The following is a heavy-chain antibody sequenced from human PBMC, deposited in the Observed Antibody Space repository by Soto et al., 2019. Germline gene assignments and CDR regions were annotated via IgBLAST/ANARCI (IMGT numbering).Heavy chain of an antibody. J-gene: IGHJ6*02. V-gene: IGHV4-59*01. CDR2: IYDTGISGYTPST. CDR3: ARGEDAFFNYGLDV. Sequence: PSETLSLTCTVSGGSITSSYWSWIRWPPGKGLEWIAYIYDTGISGYTPSTSYNPSLKSRVTMSVDTSKSQFSLKLTSVTAADTAVYYCARGEDAFFNYGLDVWGQGITVTVSS. CDR1: GGSITSSY.